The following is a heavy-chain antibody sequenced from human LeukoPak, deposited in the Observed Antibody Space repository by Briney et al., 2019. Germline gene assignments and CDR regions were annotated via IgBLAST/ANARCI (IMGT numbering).Heavy chain of an antibody. D-gene: IGHD3-10*01. CDR3: ARDSVTITMVRGMFDY. CDR2: IIPIFGTA. V-gene: IGHV1-69*05. CDR1: GGTFSSYA. Sequence: GASVKVSCKASGGTFSSYAISWVRQAPGQGLEWMGGIIPIFGTANYAQKLQGRVTMTTDTSTSTAYMELRSLRSDDTAVYYCARDSVTITMVRGMFDYWGQGTLVTVSS. J-gene: IGHJ4*02.